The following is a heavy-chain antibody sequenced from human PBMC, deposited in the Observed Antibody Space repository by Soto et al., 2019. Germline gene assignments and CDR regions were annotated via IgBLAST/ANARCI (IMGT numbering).Heavy chain of an antibody. CDR1: GFTFSSYA. D-gene: IGHD1-26*01. J-gene: IGHJ4*02. CDR2: ISYDGSSK. V-gene: IGHV3-30*04. Sequence: GGSLRLSCAASGFTFSSYAMHWVHQAPGKGLEWVADISYDGSSKYYADSVKGRFTISRDNSKNTLYLQMNSLRAEATAVYYCARGFSSGSYFDYWGQGTLVTVSS. CDR3: ARGFSSGSYFDY.